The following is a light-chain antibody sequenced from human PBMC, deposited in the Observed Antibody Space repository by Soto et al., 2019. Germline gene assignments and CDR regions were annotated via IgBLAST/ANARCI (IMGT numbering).Light chain of an antibody. CDR2: DAS. J-gene: IGKJ3*01. CDR3: QQRSDSLT. V-gene: IGKV3-11*01. Sequence: EAVLTQSPATLALSPGERATLSCRPSQSVSNYVAWYQQKPGQAPRPLIYDASNRATGIPARFSGSGSGTDFTLTISSLEPEDFAVYYCQQRSDSLTFGPGTKVDIK. CDR1: QSVSNY.